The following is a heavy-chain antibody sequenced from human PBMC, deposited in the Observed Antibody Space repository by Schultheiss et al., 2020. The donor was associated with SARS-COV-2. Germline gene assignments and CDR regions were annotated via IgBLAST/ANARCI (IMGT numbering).Heavy chain of an antibody. J-gene: IGHJ6*03. CDR1: GGSISSGSYY. D-gene: IGHD3-3*01. Sequence: SETLSLTCTVSGGSISSGSYYWGWIRQPPGKGLEWIGSIYHSGSTYYNPSLKSRVTISVDTSKNQFSLKLSSVTAADTAVYYCAREIYPYYDFWSGYWKGYYMDVWGKGTTVTVSS. CDR2: IYHSGST. V-gene: IGHV4-39*07. CDR3: AREIYPYYDFWSGYWKGYYMDV.